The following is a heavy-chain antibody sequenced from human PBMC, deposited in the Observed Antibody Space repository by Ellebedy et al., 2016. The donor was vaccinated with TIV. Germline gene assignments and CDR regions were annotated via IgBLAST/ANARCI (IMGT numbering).Heavy chain of an antibody. Sequence: GESLKISXAASGFTFNNAWMSWVRQVPGKGLEWVGRIKNRPDGGTTDYAAPVKGRFTISRDDSKNTLYLQMNSLKSEDTAVYYCTTADGTSIHHWGQGALVTVSS. J-gene: IGHJ5*02. CDR2: IKNRPDGGTT. CDR3: TTADGTSIHH. V-gene: IGHV3-15*01. D-gene: IGHD2-21*01. CDR1: GFTFNNAW.